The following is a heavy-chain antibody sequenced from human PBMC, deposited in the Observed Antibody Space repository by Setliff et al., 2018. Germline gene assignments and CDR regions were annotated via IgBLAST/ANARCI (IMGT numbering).Heavy chain of an antibody. CDR1: GFTFSGYA. J-gene: IGHJ3*01. V-gene: IGHV3-23*01. D-gene: IGHD3-10*01. CDR3: ARDGGQGRTFEV. Sequence: GGSLRLSCAASGFTFSGYAMTWVRQAPGKGLEWVSSISGSGDSTYYADSVKGRFTISRDNSNNTLYLQMNSLRAEDTAVYYCARDGGQGRTFEVWGQGTMVTVSS. CDR2: ISGSGDST.